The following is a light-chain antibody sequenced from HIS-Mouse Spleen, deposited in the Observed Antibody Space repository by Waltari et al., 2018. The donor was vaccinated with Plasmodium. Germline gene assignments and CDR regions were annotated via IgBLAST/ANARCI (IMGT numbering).Light chain of an antibody. J-gene: IGLJ3*02. CDR3: YSTDSSGNHRV. Sequence: SYELTQPPSVSVSPGQTARITCSGDALPEQYAYGYQQKSGQAPVLVIYEDSKRPSGIPERFSGSSSGTMATLTISGAQVEDEADYYCYSTDSSGNHRVFGGGTKLTVL. V-gene: IGLV3-10*01. CDR2: EDS. CDR1: ALPEQY.